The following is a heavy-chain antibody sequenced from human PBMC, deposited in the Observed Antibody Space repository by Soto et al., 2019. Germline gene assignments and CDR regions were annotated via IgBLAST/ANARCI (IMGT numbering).Heavy chain of an antibody. CDR1: GFTVSSNY. CDR3: AKGDCYYVDIGV. Sequence: EVQLVESGGGLVQPGGSLRLSCAASGFTVSSNYMSWVRQAPGKGLEWVSIIYSGGSTYYAASVKGRFPICRHNSKNTLFVQMNSLRGEDTAVYYCAKGDCYYVDIGVWGKGTPGTGSS. CDR2: IYSGGST. J-gene: IGHJ6*03. V-gene: IGHV3-53*04.